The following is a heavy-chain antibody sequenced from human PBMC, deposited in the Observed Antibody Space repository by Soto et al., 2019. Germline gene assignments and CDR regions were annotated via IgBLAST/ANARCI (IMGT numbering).Heavy chain of an antibody. V-gene: IGHV4-38-2*01. CDR1: GYSISSGYY. J-gene: IGHJ6*01. CDR2: IYHGGST. CDR3: ARVPSPFDYYYAMDV. D-gene: IGHD3-9*01. Sequence: PSETLSLTCAVSGYSISSGYYWGWLRQPPGKGLEWIGSIYHGGSTYYNPSLNSRVTLSIDMTNNHVSLKLNSVTDADTAVYYCARVPSPFDYYYAMDVWGQGTTVTVSS.